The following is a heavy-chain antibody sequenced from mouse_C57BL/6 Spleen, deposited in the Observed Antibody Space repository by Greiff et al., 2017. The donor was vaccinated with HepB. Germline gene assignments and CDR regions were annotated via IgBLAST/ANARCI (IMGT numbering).Heavy chain of an antibody. CDR3: ARQAQAFYLDY. D-gene: IGHD3-2*02. V-gene: IGHV5-9*01. Sequence: EVQVVESGGGLVKPGGSLKLSCAASGFTFSSYTMSWVRQTPEKRLEWVATISGGGGNTYYPDSVKGRFTISRDNAKNTLYLQMSSLRSEDTALYYCARQAQAFYLDYWGQGTTLTVSS. CDR1: GFTFSSYT. J-gene: IGHJ2*01. CDR2: ISGGGGNT.